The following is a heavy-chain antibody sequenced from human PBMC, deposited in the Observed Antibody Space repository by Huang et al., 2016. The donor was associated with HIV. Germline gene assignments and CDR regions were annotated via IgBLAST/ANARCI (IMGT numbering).Heavy chain of an antibody. V-gene: IGHV1-24*01. D-gene: IGHD3-9*01. CDR3: ATGFDVFFDF. Sequence: QVQLVQSRAEVKKPGASVNVSCKVSEYTLTELSIHWVRQPPGKGVEWMGGFDPEIGETIYAQKFQGRVTRTEDTSTETAFMELSGLRPEDTAVYHCATGFDVFFDFWGQGTLVTVSS. CDR2: FDPEIGET. J-gene: IGHJ4*02. CDR1: EYTLTELS.